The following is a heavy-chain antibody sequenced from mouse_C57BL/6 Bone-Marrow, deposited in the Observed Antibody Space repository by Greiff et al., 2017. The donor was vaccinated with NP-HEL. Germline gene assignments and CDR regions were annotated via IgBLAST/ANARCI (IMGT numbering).Heavy chain of an antibody. Sequence: QVQLQQPGAALVKPGASVKMSCKASGYTFTSYWITWVKQRPGQGLEWIGDIYPGSGSTNYNEKFKSKATLTVDTSSSTAYMQLSSLTSEDAAVYYCARWDGYFDVWGTGTTVTVSS. CDR3: ARWDGYFDV. J-gene: IGHJ1*03. CDR1: GYTFTSYW. D-gene: IGHD4-1*01. V-gene: IGHV1-55*01. CDR2: IYPGSGST.